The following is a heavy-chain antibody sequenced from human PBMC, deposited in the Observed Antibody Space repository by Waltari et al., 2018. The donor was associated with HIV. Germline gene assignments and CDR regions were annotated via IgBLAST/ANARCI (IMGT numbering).Heavy chain of an antibody. D-gene: IGHD3-3*02. Sequence: QVQLQESGPGLVNPSGTLSLTCVVSGASISNNHWWSWVRQPPGKGLEWIGEIFHSGTTNYNPSLKSRVTIAVDKSKNEFSLKVSSVTAADTAVYYCASLAFPDYWGQGTLVTVSS. CDR2: IFHSGTT. V-gene: IGHV4-4*02. CDR3: ASLAFPDY. CDR1: GASISNNHW. J-gene: IGHJ4*02.